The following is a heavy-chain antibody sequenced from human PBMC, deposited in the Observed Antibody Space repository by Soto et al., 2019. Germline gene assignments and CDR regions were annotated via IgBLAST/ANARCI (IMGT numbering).Heavy chain of an antibody. CDR3: ARGFALTEGVDRGAPDKYYLDS. D-gene: IGHD2-21*01. J-gene: IGHJ4*02. CDR1: GGSFSGHY. Sequence: LSLTCAVYGGSFSGHYWSWIRQPPGKGLEWIGEINHSGSSNYNPSLKSRVTISVDTSKNQFSLKLTSVIAADTAVYYCARGFALTEGVDRGAPDKYYLDSWGRGTLVTVSS. V-gene: IGHV4-34*01. CDR2: INHSGSS.